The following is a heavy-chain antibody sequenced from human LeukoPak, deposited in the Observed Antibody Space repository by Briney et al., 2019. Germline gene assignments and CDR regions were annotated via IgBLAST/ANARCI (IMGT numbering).Heavy chain of an antibody. J-gene: IGHJ4*02. Sequence: GGSLRLSCAASGFPFSDYYMTWVRQAPGKGLEWVSFISTSSHYIYYADSMRGRFTISRDNAKNSLYLQMNSLRAEDTAVYYCARAPYPYGSGSHHYFDYWGQGTLVTVSS. CDR3: ARAPYPYGSGSHHYFDY. CDR1: GFPFSDYY. D-gene: IGHD3-10*01. CDR2: ISTSSHYI. V-gene: IGHV3-11*06.